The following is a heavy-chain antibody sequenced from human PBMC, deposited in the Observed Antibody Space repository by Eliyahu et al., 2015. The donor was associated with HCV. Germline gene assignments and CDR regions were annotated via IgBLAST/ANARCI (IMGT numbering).Heavy chain of an antibody. CDR1: GFSXTTSGMG. CDR2: IYWDDDK. Sequence: QITLKESGPTLVKPTQTLRLTCTFSGFSXTTSGMGVGWIRQPPGKALEWLALIYWDDDKRYSPSLKSRLTVTKDTSRDQVVLTMTNMDPVDTATYFCAHWGSXPSLNWFDPWGQGILVTVSS. V-gene: IGHV2-5*02. J-gene: IGHJ5*02. CDR3: AHWGSXPSLNWFDP. D-gene: IGHD3-16*01.